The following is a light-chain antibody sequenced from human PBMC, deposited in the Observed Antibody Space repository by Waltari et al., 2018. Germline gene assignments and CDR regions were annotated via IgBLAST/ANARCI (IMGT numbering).Light chain of an antibody. CDR3: QQYGCSPLFT. J-gene: IGKJ3*01. Sequence: EIVLTQSPGTLSLSPGERATLSCRASQTIRSDYSAVYHKTPGQAPRLLLDVASNRATGIPDRFSGSGSVTDCTLTISRLEPESSAVYYCQQYGCSPLFTFGPVTKVDIK. CDR2: VAS. CDR1: QTIRSDY. V-gene: IGKV3-20*01.